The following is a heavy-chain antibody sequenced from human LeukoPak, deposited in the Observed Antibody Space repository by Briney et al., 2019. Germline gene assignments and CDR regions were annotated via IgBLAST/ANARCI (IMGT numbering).Heavy chain of an antibody. CDR1: GYSISSGYY. V-gene: IGHV4-38-2*02. CDR3: ARVLLWGWFAP. J-gene: IGHJ5*02. Sequence: SETLSLTCTVSGYSISSGYYWGWIRQPPGKGLEWIGSIYHSGSTYYNPSLKSRVTISVDTSKNQFSLKLSSVTAADTAVYYCARVLLWGWFAPWGQGTLVTVSS. CDR2: IYHSGST. D-gene: IGHD7-27*01.